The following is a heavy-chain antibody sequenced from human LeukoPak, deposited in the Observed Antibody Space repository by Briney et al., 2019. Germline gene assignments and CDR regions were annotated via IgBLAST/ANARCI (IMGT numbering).Heavy chain of an antibody. Sequence: ASVKVSCKTSGYTFTDYYIFWVRQAPGQGLEWMGWINPGNGGTNYAQRFHGRVTIIRDMSINTAYMELTSLISDDTAIYYCARYKHGSYNVDCWGQGTLVTVSS. CDR3: ARYKHGSYNVDC. D-gene: IGHD3-10*01. V-gene: IGHV1-2*02. CDR1: GYTFTDYY. J-gene: IGHJ4*02. CDR2: INPGNGGT.